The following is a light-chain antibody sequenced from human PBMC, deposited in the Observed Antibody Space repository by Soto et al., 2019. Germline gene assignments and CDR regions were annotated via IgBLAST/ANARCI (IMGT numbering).Light chain of an antibody. CDR3: LQQNSYPLT. V-gene: IGKV1-17*01. J-gene: IGKJ4*02. CDR2: AVS. Sequence: DIQMTQSPSSLSAPVGGRVTITCRASQGIRRDLGWYQQKPGQAPTRLIYAVSSLHSGVPSRFSCSGSGTEITLTISSLQPEDSATYYCLQQNSYPLTFGGGTKVEIK. CDR1: QGIRRD.